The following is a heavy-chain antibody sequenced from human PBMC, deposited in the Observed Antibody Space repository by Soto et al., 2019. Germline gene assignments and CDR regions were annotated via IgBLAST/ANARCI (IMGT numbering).Heavy chain of an antibody. D-gene: IGHD5-18*01. CDR3: ARHGPRRGYSYGPIDY. Sequence: KPXATLSLTCTVSGGSISSSSYYWGWIRQPPGKGLEWIGSIYYSGSTYYNPSLKSRVTISVDTSKNQFSLKLSSVTAADTAVYYCARHGPRRGYSYGPIDYWGQGTLVTVSS. CDR1: GGSISSSSYY. V-gene: IGHV4-39*01. CDR2: IYYSGST. J-gene: IGHJ4*02.